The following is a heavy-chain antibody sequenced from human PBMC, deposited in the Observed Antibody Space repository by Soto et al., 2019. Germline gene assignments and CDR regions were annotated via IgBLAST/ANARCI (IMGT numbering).Heavy chain of an antibody. V-gene: IGHV4-4*07. CDR3: VRDGTKTLRDWFDP. CDR1: GTSISGFY. CDR2: IYATRTT. D-gene: IGHD1-1*01. Sequence: SETLSLTCTVSGTSISGFYWSWIRKSAGKGLEWIGRIYATRTTDYTPSLKSRVMMSVDTSKKQFSLKLRAVTAADTAVYYCVRDGTKTLRDWFDPWGQAISVNVAS. J-gene: IGHJ5*02.